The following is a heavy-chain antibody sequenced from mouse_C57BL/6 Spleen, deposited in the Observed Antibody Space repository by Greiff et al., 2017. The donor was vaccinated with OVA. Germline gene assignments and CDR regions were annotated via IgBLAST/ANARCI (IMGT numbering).Heavy chain of an antibody. Sequence: DVKLQESGPGLVKPSQSLSLTCPVTGYSITSGYYWNWIRQFPGNKLEWMGYISYDGSNNYNPSLKNRISITRDTSKNQFFLKLNSVTTEDTATYYCASKGSYYDYDWFAYWGQGTLVTVSA. CDR3: ASKGSYYDYDWFAY. D-gene: IGHD2-4*01. J-gene: IGHJ3*01. CDR2: ISYDGSN. CDR1: GYSITSGYY. V-gene: IGHV3-6*01.